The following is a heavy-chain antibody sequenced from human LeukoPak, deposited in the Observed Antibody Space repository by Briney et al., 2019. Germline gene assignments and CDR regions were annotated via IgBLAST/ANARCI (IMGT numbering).Heavy chain of an antibody. J-gene: IGHJ4*02. D-gene: IGHD6-13*01. Sequence: SVKVSCKASRGTFSSYAISWVRQAPGQGLEWMGGIIPIFGTANYAQKFQGRVTITADESTSTAYMELSSLRSEDTAVYYCARGGHSSSWYNPNDYWGQGTLVTVSS. V-gene: IGHV1-69*13. CDR3: ARGGHSSSWYNPNDY. CDR1: RGTFSSYA. CDR2: IIPIFGTA.